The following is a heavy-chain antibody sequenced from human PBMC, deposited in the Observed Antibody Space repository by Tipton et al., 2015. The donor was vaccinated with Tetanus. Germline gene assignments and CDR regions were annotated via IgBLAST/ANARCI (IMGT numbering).Heavy chain of an antibody. J-gene: IGHJ4*02. CDR2: ISYSGST. CDR1: GGSIRSGDYQ. Sequence: TLSLTCSVSGGSIRSGDYQWNWIRQPPGKGLEWLAYISYSGSTNSNYALKSRITIPRDTSKNQISLKLTSVTAVDTAVYYCARANYNFPKKGPFDSWGQGPLVIVSS. CDR3: ARANYNFPKKGPFDS. V-gene: IGHV4-61*08. D-gene: IGHD3-3*01.